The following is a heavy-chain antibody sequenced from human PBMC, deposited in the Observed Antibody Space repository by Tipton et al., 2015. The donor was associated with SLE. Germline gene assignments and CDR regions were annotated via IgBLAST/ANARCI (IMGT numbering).Heavy chain of an antibody. CDR1: VVSISSYY. V-gene: IGHV4-59*12. CDR3: ARNSYGDDGGY. CDR2: IYYSGST. Sequence: TLSLTCTVSVVSISSYYWSWIRQPPGKGLEWIGYIYYSGSTNYNPSLKSRVTISVDTSKNQFSLKLSSVTAADTAVYYCARNSYGDDGGYWGQGTLVTVSS. D-gene: IGHD4-17*01. J-gene: IGHJ4*02.